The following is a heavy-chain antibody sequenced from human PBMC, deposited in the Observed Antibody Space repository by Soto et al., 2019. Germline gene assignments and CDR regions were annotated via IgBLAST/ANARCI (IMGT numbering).Heavy chain of an antibody. J-gene: IGHJ4*01. CDR3: ARHQRDDASRKIDC. V-gene: IGHV5-51*01. CDR1: GYSFTSNW. D-gene: IGHD3-16*01. CDR2: INPADFDI. Sequence: VESLKISCQGSGYSFTSNWIGWVRQMPGKGMEWMGIINPADFDIKYSPSFQGQVTISADKSIGTAYLQWSSLKASDTAMYYCARHQRDDASRKIDCWGQGTLVTVSS.